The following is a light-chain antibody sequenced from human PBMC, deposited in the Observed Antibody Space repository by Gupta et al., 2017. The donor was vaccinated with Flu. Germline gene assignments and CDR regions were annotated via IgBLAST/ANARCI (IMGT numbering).Light chain of an antibody. V-gene: IGKV4-1*01. CDR3: RQELHTPRT. J-gene: IGKJ4*01. CDR2: WAS. Sequence: DSVMTQSPDSLAVSLGERATINCKSSQSVLYSSNNKNYLGWYQQKRGQPPKLLIYWASTRESGVPDRFSGSGSGTDFTLTINNLQAEDVAVYFCRQELHTPRTFGGGTKVEIK. CDR1: QSVLYSSNNKNY.